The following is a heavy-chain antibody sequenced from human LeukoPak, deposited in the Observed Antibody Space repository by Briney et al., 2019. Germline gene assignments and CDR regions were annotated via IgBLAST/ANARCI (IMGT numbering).Heavy chain of an antibody. CDR2: INPNSGGT. CDR3: ARMMATIHSRVDY. J-gene: IGHJ4*02. V-gene: IGHV1-2*02. Sequence: GASVKVSCKASGYTFTGYYMHWVRQAPGQGLEWMGWINPNSGGTNYVQKFQGRVTMTRDTSISTAYMELNRLRSDDTAVYYCARMMATIHSRVDYWGQGTLVTV. CDR1: GYTFTGYY. D-gene: IGHD5-24*01.